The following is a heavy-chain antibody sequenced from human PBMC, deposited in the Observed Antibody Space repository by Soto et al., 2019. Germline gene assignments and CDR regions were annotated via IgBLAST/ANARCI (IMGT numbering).Heavy chain of an antibody. J-gene: IGHJ6*02. CDR3: ARDRGVVVVAAPQGGMDV. CDR2: IIPIFGTA. D-gene: IGHD2-15*01. Sequence: QVQLVQSGAEVKKPGSSVKVSCKASGGTFSSYAISWVRQAPGQGLEWMGGIIPIFGTANYAQKIQGRVTITADESTSTAYMELSSLRSEDTAVYFCARDRGVVVVAAPQGGMDVWRQGTTVTVSS. V-gene: IGHV1-69*12. CDR1: GGTFSSYA.